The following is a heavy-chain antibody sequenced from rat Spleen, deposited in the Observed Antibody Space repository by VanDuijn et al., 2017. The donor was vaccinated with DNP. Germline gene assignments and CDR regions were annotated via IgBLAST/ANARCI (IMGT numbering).Heavy chain of an antibody. V-gene: IGHV5S10*01. CDR2: IIYDGRST. CDR1: GFTFSDYN. CDR3: ARPDY. Sequence: EVQLVESGGGLVQPGGSLKLSCAAAGFTFSDYNMAWVRQAPKKGLEWVATIIYDGRSTNYRDSVTGRFTISRDNGESTLYLQMDSLRSEDTATYYCARPDYWGQGVMVTVSS. J-gene: IGHJ2*01.